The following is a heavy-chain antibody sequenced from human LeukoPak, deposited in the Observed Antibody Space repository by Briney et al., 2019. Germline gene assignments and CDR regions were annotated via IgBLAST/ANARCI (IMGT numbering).Heavy chain of an antibody. CDR2: INGDGDST. Sequence: RGSLRLSCAASGFSFSTYYMHWVRQAPGKGLVWVARINGDGDSTSYADSVKGRFTISRDNSKNTLYLQMNSLRAEDTAVYYCARDADEYCNSTTCRGGSFDIWGQGTMVTVSS. V-gene: IGHV3-74*01. D-gene: IGHD2/OR15-2a*01. CDR1: GFSFSTYY. J-gene: IGHJ3*02. CDR3: ARDADEYCNSTTCRGGSFDI.